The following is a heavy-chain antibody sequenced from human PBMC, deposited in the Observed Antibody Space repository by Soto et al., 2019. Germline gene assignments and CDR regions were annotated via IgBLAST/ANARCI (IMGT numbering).Heavy chain of an antibody. D-gene: IGHD5-12*01. CDR2: IKQDGSNK. J-gene: IGHJ4*02. CDR1: GFTFSSYW. Sequence: EVQLVESGGGLVQPGGSLRLSCAASGFTFSSYWMSWVRQAPGKGLEWVANIKQDGSNKYYADSVKGRFTISRDNSKNTLYLQMNSLRAEDTAVYYCASSVATTTPFDYWGQGTLVTVSS. CDR3: ASSVATTTPFDY. V-gene: IGHV3-7*01.